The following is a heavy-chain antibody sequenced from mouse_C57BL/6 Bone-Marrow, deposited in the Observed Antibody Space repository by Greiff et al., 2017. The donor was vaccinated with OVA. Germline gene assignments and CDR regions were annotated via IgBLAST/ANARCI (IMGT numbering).Heavy chain of an antibody. D-gene: IGHD2-2*01. CDR2: ISNLAYSI. CDR1: GFTFSDYG. Sequence: DVQLVESGGGLVQPGGSLKLSCAASGFTFSDYGMAWVRQAPRKGPEWVAFISNLAYSIYYADTVTGRFTISRENAKNTLYLEMSSLRSEDTAMYYCARQGLRRGAWFAYWGQGTLVTVSA. CDR3: ARQGLRRGAWFAY. J-gene: IGHJ3*01. V-gene: IGHV5-15*01.